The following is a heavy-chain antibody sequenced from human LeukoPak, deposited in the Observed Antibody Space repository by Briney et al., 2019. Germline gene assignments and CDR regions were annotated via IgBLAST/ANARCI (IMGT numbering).Heavy chain of an antibody. D-gene: IGHD4-17*01. J-gene: IGHJ6*02. CDR2: ISRSGRTI. CDR3: ARERLTVSTFVNYYYAMDV. Sequence: PGGSLRLSCAASGFIFSGYDMNWVRQPPGKGLEWVSFISRSGRTIYYADSVKGRFTISRDDAKNSLYLQMNSLRAGDTALYYCARERLTVSTFVNYYYAMDVWGQGTTVTVSS. CDR1: GFIFSGYD. V-gene: IGHV3-48*03.